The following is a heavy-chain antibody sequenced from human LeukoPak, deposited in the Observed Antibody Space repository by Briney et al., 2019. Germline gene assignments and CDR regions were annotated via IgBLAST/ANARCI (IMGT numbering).Heavy chain of an antibody. J-gene: IGHJ4*02. V-gene: IGHV1-69*05. Sequence: SVKVFCKASRDTLSDYAIIWVPQAPGQALEYMAGIIPIFCTANYGQKFQGRVTITTDDTTSTAYMELGSMRSDDTAVYYCARPYLQYCGGDCSFGYWGQGTLVTVSS. CDR2: IIPIFCTA. CDR3: ARPYLQYCGGDCSFGY. D-gene: IGHD2-21*02. CDR1: RDTLSDYA.